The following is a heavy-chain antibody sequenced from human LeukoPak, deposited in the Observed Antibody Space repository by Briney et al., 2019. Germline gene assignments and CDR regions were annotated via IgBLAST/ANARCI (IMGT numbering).Heavy chain of an antibody. CDR1: GFTFSTYW. Sequence: PXGSLRLSCAASGFTFSTYWMAWVRQAPGKGLEWVANIKGDESARHQADSVKGRFTISRDNAQNSVYLQMSSLRGEDTAVYYCARDVGGSLDYWGQGTLVTVSS. CDR3: ARDVGGSLDY. V-gene: IGHV3-7*01. D-gene: IGHD1-26*01. CDR2: IKGDESAR. J-gene: IGHJ4*02.